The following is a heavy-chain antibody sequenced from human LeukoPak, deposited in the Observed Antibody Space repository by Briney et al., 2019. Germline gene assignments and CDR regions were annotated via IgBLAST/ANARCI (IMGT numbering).Heavy chain of an antibody. CDR1: GYTFTGYY. Sequence: ASVKVSCKASGYTFTGYYMHWVRQAPGQGLEWMGWINPNSGGTNYAQKFQGGVTMTRDTSISTAYMELSRLRSDDTAVYYYARPCPSEDLWSGCFDYWGQGTLVTVSS. D-gene: IGHD3-3*01. V-gene: IGHV1-2*02. CDR3: ARPCPSEDLWSGCFDY. CDR2: INPNSGGT. J-gene: IGHJ4*02.